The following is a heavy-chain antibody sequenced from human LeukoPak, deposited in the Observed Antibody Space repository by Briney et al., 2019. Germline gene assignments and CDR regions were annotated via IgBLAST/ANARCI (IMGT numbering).Heavy chain of an antibody. V-gene: IGHV1-69*13. Sequence: SVKVSCKASGYTFTGYYMHWVRQAPGQGLEWMGGIIPIFGTANYAQKFQGRVTITADESTSTAYMELSSLRSEDTAVYYCARDLDSSSWYPRAFDIWGQGTMVTVSS. CDR2: IIPIFGTA. CDR3: ARDLDSSSWYPRAFDI. D-gene: IGHD6-13*01. J-gene: IGHJ3*02. CDR1: GYTFTGYY.